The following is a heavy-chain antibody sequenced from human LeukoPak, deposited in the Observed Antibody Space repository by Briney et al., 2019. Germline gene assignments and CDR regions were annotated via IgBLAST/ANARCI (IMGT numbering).Heavy chain of an antibody. CDR2: INHSGST. D-gene: IGHD2-21*01. J-gene: IGHJ3*02. CDR1: GGSFSDYD. CDR3: ARAVEGNRGDNAFDS. V-gene: IGHV4-34*01. Sequence: PSETLSLTCAVYGGSFSDYDWSWVRQPPGKGLEWVGEINHSGSTNYNPSLKSRVTISVDTSKNQFSLKLSSVTAADTAVYSCARAVEGNRGDNAFDSWGQGTMVTVSS.